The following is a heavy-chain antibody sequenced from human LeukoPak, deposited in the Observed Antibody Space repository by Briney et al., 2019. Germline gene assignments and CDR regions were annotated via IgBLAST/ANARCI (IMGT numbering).Heavy chain of an antibody. J-gene: IGHJ4*02. CDR1: GFTFSSYS. CDR3: ATTVGATGGAIDY. D-gene: IGHD1-26*01. Sequence: PGGSLRLSCAASGFTFSSYSMNWVRQAPGKGLEWVSSISSSSSYIYYADSVKGRFTIPRDNAKNSLYLQMNSLRAEDTAVYYCATTVGATGGAIDYWGQGTLVAVSS. V-gene: IGHV3-21*01. CDR2: ISSSSSYI.